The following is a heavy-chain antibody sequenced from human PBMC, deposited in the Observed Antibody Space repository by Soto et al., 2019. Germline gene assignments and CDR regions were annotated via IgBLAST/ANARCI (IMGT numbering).Heavy chain of an antibody. Sequence: SDTLSLTCTVSGRSISSSSYYWGWIRQPPGKGLEWIGSIYYSGSTYYNTSLTSRVTISVDTSRNQFSLKLSSVTAADTAVYYCASSSIAAAGNGGYNWFDPWGQGTLVTVS. V-gene: IGHV4-39*01. CDR3: ASSSIAAAGNGGYNWFDP. D-gene: IGHD6-13*01. CDR1: GRSISSSSYY. CDR2: IYYSGST. J-gene: IGHJ5*02.